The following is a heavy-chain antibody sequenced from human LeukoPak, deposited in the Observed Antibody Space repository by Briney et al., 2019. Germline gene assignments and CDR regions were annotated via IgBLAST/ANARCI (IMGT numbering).Heavy chain of an antibody. CDR2: IGISSGNT. D-gene: IGHD5-12*01. CDR1: GFTFSDYS. Sequence: GGSLRLSCAASGFTFSDYSMNWVRQAPGKGLEWISYIGISSGNTKYADSVKGRFTISGDNAKNSVYLQMNSLRVEDTAVYYCARDFRYAFDYWGQGTLVTVSS. J-gene: IGHJ4*02. CDR3: ARDFRYAFDY. V-gene: IGHV3-48*04.